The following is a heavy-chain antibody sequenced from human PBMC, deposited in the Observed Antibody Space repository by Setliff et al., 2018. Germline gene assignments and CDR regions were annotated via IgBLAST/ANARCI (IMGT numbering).Heavy chain of an antibody. Sequence: PSETLSLTCNVSGVSISSYYWSWIRQPPGKGLESIGYIQKSGGTNYDPSLEGRISISVDTSKRQFFLKLSSVTAADMAVYYCRFWSGYYKNDYWAQGTLVTVSS. CDR1: GVSISSYY. CDR2: IQKSGGT. J-gene: IGHJ4*02. V-gene: IGHV4-59*12. D-gene: IGHD3-3*01. CDR3: RFWSGYYKNDY.